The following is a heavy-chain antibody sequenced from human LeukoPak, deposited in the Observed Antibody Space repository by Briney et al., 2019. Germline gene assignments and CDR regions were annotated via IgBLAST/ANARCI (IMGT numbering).Heavy chain of an antibody. CDR1: GFTFSSYA. J-gene: IGHJ4*02. D-gene: IGHD2-2*01. V-gene: IGHV3-23*01. CDR2: ISGSGGST. Sequence: GGSLRLSCAASGFTFSSYAMSWVRQAPGKGLEWVSAISGSGGSTYYADSVKGRFTISRDNSKNTLYLQMNSLRAEDTAVYYCAKSSLIVVVPAAITYWGQGTLVTVSS. CDR3: AKSSLIVVVPAAITY.